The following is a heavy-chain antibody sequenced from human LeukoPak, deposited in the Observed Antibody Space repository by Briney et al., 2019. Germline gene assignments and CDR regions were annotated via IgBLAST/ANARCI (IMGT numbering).Heavy chain of an antibody. CDR1: GFTLSNSW. D-gene: IGHD3-22*01. CDR2: ITSDGTDT. Sequence: GGSLRLSCEASGFTLSNSWMRWVRQTPAKGLVWVSRITSDGTDTKYADSVKGRFTISRDNAKNTLYLQMNSLRVEDTALYYCARERFHYDVWGQGTLVTVSS. V-gene: IGHV3-74*01. CDR3: ARERFHYDV. J-gene: IGHJ4*02.